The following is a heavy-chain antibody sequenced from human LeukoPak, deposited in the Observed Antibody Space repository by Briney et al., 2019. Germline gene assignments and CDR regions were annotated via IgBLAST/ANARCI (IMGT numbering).Heavy chain of an antibody. CDR2: INHSGST. CDR1: GGSFSGYY. D-gene: IGHD5-18*01. V-gene: IGHV4-34*01. CDR3: ARVRLTADTAMVPYYYYGMDV. Sequence: PSETLSLTCAVYGGSFSGYYWSWIRQPPGKGLEWIGEINHSGSTNYNPSLKSRVTISVDTSKNQFSLKLSSVTAADTAVYYCARVRLTADTAMVPYYYYGMDVWGQGTTVTVSS. J-gene: IGHJ6*02.